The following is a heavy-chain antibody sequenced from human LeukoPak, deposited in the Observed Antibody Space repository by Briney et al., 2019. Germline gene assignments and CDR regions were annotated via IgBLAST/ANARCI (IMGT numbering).Heavy chain of an antibody. D-gene: IGHD6-19*01. Sequence: PSETLSLTCTVSGGSTSSSSYYWGWIRQPPGKGLEWIASKCYSGTTYYNPSLKSRVTISLDTSKNQLSLNLTSVTATDTAVYYCARSVAGNERTANWLDPWGQGTLVTVSS. J-gene: IGHJ5*02. V-gene: IGHV4-39*01. CDR1: GGSTSSSSYY. CDR2: KCYSGTT. CDR3: ARSVAGNERTANWLDP.